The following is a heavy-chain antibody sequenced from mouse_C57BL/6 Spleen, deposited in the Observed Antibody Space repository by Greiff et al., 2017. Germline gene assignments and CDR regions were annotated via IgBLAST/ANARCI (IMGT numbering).Heavy chain of an antibody. CDR3: ARGGTFFGY. V-gene: IGHV14-3*01. CDR1: GFNFKNTY. Sequence: EVQLQQSVAELVRPGASVKLSCTASGFNFKNTYMHWVKQRPEQGLEWIGRIDPANGNTKYAPKFQGKATITADTSSNTAYLQLSSLTSEDTAIYYCARGGTFFGYWGQGTTLTVSS. CDR2: IDPANGNT. J-gene: IGHJ2*01. D-gene: IGHD3-3*01.